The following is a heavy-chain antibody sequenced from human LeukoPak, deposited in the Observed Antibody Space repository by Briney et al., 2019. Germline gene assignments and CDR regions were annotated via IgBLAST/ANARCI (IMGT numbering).Heavy chain of an antibody. CDR1: GYTFTSYD. D-gene: IGHD1-1*01. CDR3: AGGHDNWNDFDY. CDR2: MNPNSGNT. Sequence: ASVKVSCKASGYTFTSYDINWVRQATGQGLEWMGWMNPNSGNTGYAQKFQGRVTMTRNTSISTAYMELSSLRSEDTAVYYCAGGHDNWNDFDYWGQGTLVTVSS. J-gene: IGHJ4*02. V-gene: IGHV1-8*01.